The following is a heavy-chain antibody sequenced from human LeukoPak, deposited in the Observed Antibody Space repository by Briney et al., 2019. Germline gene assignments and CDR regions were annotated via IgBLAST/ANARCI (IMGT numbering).Heavy chain of an antibody. J-gene: IGHJ4*02. CDR3: ARTNPMVRGVMYYFDY. V-gene: IGHV1-3*01. Sequence: GASVKVSCKASGYTFTSYGISWVRQAPGQRLEWMGWINAGNGNTKYSQKFQGRVTITRDTSASTAYMELSSLRSEDTAVYYCARTNPMVRGVMYYFDYWGQGTLVTVSS. CDR1: GYTFTSYG. D-gene: IGHD3-10*01. CDR2: INAGNGNT.